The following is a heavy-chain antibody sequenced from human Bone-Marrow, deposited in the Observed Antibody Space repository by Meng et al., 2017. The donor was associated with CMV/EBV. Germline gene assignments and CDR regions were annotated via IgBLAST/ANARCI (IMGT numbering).Heavy chain of an antibody. Sequence: SETLSLTCTVSGGSISSYYWSWIRQPPGKGLEWIGYIYYSGSTNYNPSLKSRVTISVDTSKNQFSLKLSSVTAADTAVYYCARDLPGNDGMDVWGQGTTGTVSS. CDR2: IYYSGST. CDR3: ARDLPGNDGMDV. CDR1: GGSISSYY. V-gene: IGHV4-59*01. D-gene: IGHD1-1*01. J-gene: IGHJ6*02.